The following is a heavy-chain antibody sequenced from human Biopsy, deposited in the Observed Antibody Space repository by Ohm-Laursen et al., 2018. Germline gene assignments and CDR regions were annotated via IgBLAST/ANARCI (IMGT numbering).Heavy chain of an antibody. Sequence: SDTLSLTCAVSGGSISSFYWTWIRQPPGKGPEWIGDISDSGSTNYKPSLKSRVIISVDTSKNQFSLNLSSVTAADTAVYYCARATNSTGWPYYYFYGMDVWGQGTTVTVSS. V-gene: IGHV4-4*09. CDR1: GGSISSFY. CDR3: ARATNSTGWPYYYFYGMDV. D-gene: IGHD2/OR15-2a*01. CDR2: ISDSGST. J-gene: IGHJ6*02.